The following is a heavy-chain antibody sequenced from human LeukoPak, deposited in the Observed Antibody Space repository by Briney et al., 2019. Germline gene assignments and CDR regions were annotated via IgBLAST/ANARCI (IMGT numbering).Heavy chain of an antibody. CDR1: GFTFSSYW. V-gene: IGHV3-74*01. Sequence: PGGSLRLSCAASGFTFSSYWMHWVRQAPGKGLVWVSRINTDGRSTSYADSVKGRFTISRDNAKNTLYLQMNSLRAEDTAVYYCARGIYSISSWDAFDIWGQGTMVTVSS. J-gene: IGHJ3*02. CDR2: INTDGRST. D-gene: IGHD6-6*01. CDR3: ARGIYSISSWDAFDI.